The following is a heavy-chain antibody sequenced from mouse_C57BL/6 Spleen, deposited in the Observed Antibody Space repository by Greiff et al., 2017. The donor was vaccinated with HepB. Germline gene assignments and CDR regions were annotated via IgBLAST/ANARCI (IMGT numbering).Heavy chain of an antibody. V-gene: IGHV1-22*01. CDR2: INPNNGGT. CDR1: GYTFTDYN. J-gene: IGHJ1*03. CDR3: ARVDYITTEPATRYYDV. D-gene: IGHD1-1*01. Sequence: VQLKESGPELVKPGASVKMSCKASGYTFTDYNMHWVKQSHGKSLEWIGYINPNNGGTSYNQKFKGKATLTVNKSSSTAYMELRSLTSEDSAVYYCARVDYITTEPATRYYDVWGTGTTVTVSS.